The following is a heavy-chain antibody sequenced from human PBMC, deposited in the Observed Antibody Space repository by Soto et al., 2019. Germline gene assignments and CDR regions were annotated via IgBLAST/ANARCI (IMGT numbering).Heavy chain of an antibody. CDR2: IIPIFGTA. Sequence: ASVQVSCKASGGTFSSYAISWVRQAPGQGLEWMGVIIPIFGTANYAQKFQGRVTITADESTSTAYMELSSLRSEDTAVYYCARAPYSSSSFGWFDPWGQGTLVTVSS. CDR3: ARAPYSSSSFGWFDP. D-gene: IGHD6-6*01. V-gene: IGHV1-69*13. J-gene: IGHJ5*02. CDR1: GGTFSSYA.